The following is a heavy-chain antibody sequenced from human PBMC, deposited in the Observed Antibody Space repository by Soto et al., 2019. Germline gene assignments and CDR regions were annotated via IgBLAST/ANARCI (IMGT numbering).Heavy chain of an antibody. D-gene: IGHD3-16*01. V-gene: IGHV1-18*01. CDR3: AREGEMPYYYYGLDV. CDR2: ISAYNGNT. Sequence: ASVKVSCKASGNTFTSYGISWVRQAPGQGLEWMGWISAYNGNTNYAQKFQGRVTMTTDTSTSTVYMDLRSLRSDDTAVYYCAREGEMPYYYYGLDVWGQGTTVTVSS. J-gene: IGHJ6*02. CDR1: GNTFTSYG.